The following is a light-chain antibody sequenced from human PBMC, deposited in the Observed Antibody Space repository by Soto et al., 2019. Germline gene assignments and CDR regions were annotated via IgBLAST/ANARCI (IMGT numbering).Light chain of an antibody. CDR2: DAS. CDR3: LQHNSYPIT. Sequence: EIVLTHSPATLSLSPGERATLSCRASQSVSSYLAWYQQKPGQAPRLLVYDASNRATGIPARFSGSGSGTDFTLTISSLQPEDFATYYCLQHNSYPITFGQGTRLEIK. V-gene: IGKV3-11*01. J-gene: IGKJ5*01. CDR1: QSVSSY.